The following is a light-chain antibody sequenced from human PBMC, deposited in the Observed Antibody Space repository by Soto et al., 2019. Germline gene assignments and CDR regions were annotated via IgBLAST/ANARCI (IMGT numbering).Light chain of an antibody. CDR2: AAS. CDR3: LQGYNFPHT. Sequence: AIQMTQSPSSLSASVGDRVTITCRASQDIRNDLGWYQQKPGKAPNLLIYAASTLQIGVPSRFSGSGSGTDFTLPISSLQPEDVATYYCLQGYNFPHTFGPGTKVDIK. J-gene: IGKJ3*01. CDR1: QDIRND. V-gene: IGKV1-6*01.